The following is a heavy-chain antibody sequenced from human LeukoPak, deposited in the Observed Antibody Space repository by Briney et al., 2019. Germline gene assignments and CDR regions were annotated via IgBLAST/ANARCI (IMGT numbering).Heavy chain of an antibody. V-gene: IGHV3-21*06. CDR2: ISSSSSYI. D-gene: IGHD1/OR15-1a*01. J-gene: IGHJ4*02. CDR3: AKDSPSRTATTEVPVDY. Sequence: PGGSLRLSCSASEFSFSRYAMHWVRQAPGKGLEWVSSISSSSSYIYFANSVRGRFTISRDNAKNSLYLQMNSLRAEDTAVYYCAKDSPSRTATTEVPVDYWGQGTLVTVSS. CDR1: EFSFSRYA.